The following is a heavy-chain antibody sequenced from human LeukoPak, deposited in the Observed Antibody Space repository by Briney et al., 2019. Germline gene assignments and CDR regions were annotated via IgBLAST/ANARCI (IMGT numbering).Heavy chain of an antibody. CDR2: IYYSGTT. Sequence: SKTLSLTCTVSGGSISSSHYYWGWIRQTPGKGLEWIGTIYYSGTTYYNPSLESRATISEDTSKNQFSLTLRSVTAADTAVYYCARQISDYYYYYIDVWGKGTTVTVSS. V-gene: IGHV4-39*01. J-gene: IGHJ6*03. D-gene: IGHD3-10*01. CDR3: ARQISDYYYYYIDV. CDR1: GGSISSSHYY.